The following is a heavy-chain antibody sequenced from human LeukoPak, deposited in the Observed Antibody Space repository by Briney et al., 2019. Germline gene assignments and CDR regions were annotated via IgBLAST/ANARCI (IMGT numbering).Heavy chain of an antibody. J-gene: IGHJ4*02. CDR2: VYYSGST. V-gene: IGHV4-39*07. Sequence: SETLSLTCTVSGGSISSSGYYWGWIRQPPGKGLEWIGNVYYSGSTNYNPSLKSRVTISVDTSKNQFSLKLSSVTAADTAVYYCARGAAPQYYFDYWGQGTLVTVSS. CDR3: ARGAAPQYYFDY. D-gene: IGHD2-15*01. CDR1: GGSISSSGYY.